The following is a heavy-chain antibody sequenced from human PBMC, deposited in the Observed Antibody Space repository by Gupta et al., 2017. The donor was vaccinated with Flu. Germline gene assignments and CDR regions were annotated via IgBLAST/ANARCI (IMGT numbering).Heavy chain of an antibody. CDR3: AKRETSRYSYGT. D-gene: IGHD5-18*01. Sequence: EVQLLESGGGLVQTGGSLSLSCAASGFTFRSYAMSWVRQAPGKGLEWVSAISGSGGSTYYADSVKGRFTISRDNSKNTLYLQMNSLRAEDTAVYYCAKRETSRYSYGTWGQGTLVTVSS. J-gene: IGHJ5*02. V-gene: IGHV3-23*01. CDR1: GFTFRSYA. CDR2: ISGSGGST.